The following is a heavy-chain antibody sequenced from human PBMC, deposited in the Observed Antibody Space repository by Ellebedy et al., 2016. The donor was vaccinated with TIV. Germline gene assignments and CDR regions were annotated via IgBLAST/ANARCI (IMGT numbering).Heavy chain of an antibody. V-gene: IGHV3-9*01. D-gene: IGHD3-22*01. Sequence: SLKISCAASGFPFDRHAMHWVRLRPGKGLEWVSGISRNGKSIGYGDSVRGRFTISRDNAKNLLYLEMNSLTPEDTGLYCCAKSAIVTDPLDTWGQGTPVTVSS. CDR3: AKSAIVTDPLDT. J-gene: IGHJ5*02. CDR1: GFPFDRHA. CDR2: ISRNGKSI.